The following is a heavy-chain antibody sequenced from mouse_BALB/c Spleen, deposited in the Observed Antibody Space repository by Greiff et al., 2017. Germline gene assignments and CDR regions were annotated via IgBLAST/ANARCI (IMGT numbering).Heavy chain of an antibody. Sequence: VQLKESGPELVKPGASVKMSCKASGYTFTSYVMHWVKQKPGQGLEWIGYINPYNDGTKYNEKFKGKATLTSDKSSSTAYMELSSLTSEDSAVYYCARVDGYYHFDVWGAGTTVTVSS. CDR1: GYTFTSYV. CDR2: INPYNDGT. D-gene: IGHD2-3*01. V-gene: IGHV1-14*01. J-gene: IGHJ1*01. CDR3: ARVDGYYHFDV.